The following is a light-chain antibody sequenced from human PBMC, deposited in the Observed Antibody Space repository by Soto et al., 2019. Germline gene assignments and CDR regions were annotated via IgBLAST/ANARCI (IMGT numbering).Light chain of an antibody. CDR1: SSNIGSNT. V-gene: IGLV1-44*01. Sequence: SVLTQPPSGSGTPGQRVTISCSGSSSNIGSNTVNWYQQLPGTAPKLLIYSNNQRPSGVPDRFSGSKSGTSASLAISGLQSEDEADYYCAAWDDSLNGYVFVPGTNVPVL. CDR2: SNN. J-gene: IGLJ1*01. CDR3: AAWDDSLNGYV.